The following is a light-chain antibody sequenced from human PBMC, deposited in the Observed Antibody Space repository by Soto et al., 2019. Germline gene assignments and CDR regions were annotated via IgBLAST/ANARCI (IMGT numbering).Light chain of an antibody. CDR2: DVS. V-gene: IGKV1-33*01. CDR3: LQYNNYPLT. Sequence: DIQMTQSPSSLPASVGDRVTITCQASQDINNFLNWYQQKPGKAPKLLIYDVSNLEAGVPSRFSGSASGAHFTFTITSLQPEDFATYYCLQYNNYPLTFGPGTKVDIK. J-gene: IGKJ3*01. CDR1: QDINNF.